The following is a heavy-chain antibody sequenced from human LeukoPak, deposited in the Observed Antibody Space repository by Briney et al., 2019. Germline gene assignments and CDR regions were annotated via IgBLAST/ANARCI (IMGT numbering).Heavy chain of an antibody. Sequence: PSETLSLTCAVSIYSISSTHWWGWIRRPPGKGLEWIGNIYYSGTTYYNPSLKSRVTMSVDTSKNQFSLKLSSVTAVDTAVYYCARSTYYNISTGYYGYFDLWGRGTLVTVSS. CDR2: IYYSGTT. D-gene: IGHD3-9*01. V-gene: IGHV4-28*01. CDR3: ARSTYYNISTGYYGYFDL. CDR1: IYSISSTHW. J-gene: IGHJ2*01.